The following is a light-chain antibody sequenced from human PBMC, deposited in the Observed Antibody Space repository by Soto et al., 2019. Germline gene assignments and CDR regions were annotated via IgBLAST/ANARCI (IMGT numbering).Light chain of an antibody. J-gene: IGKJ5*01. CDR2: AAS. CDR1: QSISSY. V-gene: IGKV1-39*01. Sequence: DIQMTQSPSSLSASVGDRVTITCRASQSISSYLNWYQQKPGKAPKLLIDAASSLQSGVPSRCSGSGSGTDFTLTISSLQPEDFATYYCQKSYSTLITFGQGTRLEIK. CDR3: QKSYSTLIT.